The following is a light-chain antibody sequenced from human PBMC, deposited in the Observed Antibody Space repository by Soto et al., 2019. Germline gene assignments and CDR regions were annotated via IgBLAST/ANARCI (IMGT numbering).Light chain of an antibody. CDR2: DTS. J-gene: IGKJ1*01. CDR1: QSVSSS. CDR3: QQYIDWPPGT. V-gene: IGKV3-15*01. Sequence: EIVVTQSPATLSVSPGERVTLSCRASQSVSSSLAWYQQRPGQAPRLLIYDTSTRAAGISARFSGSGSGTEFTLTISSLQSEDFAVYDCQQYIDWPPGTFGQGTKVDIK.